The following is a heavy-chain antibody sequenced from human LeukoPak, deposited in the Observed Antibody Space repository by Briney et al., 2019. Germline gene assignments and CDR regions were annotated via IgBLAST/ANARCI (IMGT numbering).Heavy chain of an antibody. J-gene: IGHJ4*02. V-gene: IGHV4-39*07. CDR1: GGSISSSSYY. CDR2: IYYSGNT. D-gene: IGHD5-18*01. Sequence: PSETLSLTCTVSGGSISSSSYYWGWIRQPPGKGLEWIGSIYYSGNTYYNPSLKSRVTISVDTSKNQFSLKLSSVTAADTAVYYCAREGGYSYGKPFLDYWGQGTLVTVSS. CDR3: AREGGYSYGKPFLDY.